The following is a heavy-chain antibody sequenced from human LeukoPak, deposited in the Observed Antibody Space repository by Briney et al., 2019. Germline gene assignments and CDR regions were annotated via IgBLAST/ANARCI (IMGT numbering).Heavy chain of an antibody. Sequence: SETLSLTCTVSGGSISSYYWSWIRQPPGKGLEWIGEINHSGSTNYNPSLKSRVTISVDTSKNQFSLKLSSVTAADTAVYYCARARRGYSYGYIDYWGQGTLVTVSS. J-gene: IGHJ4*02. CDR1: GGSISSYY. CDR2: INHSGST. CDR3: ARARRGYSYGYIDY. D-gene: IGHD5-18*01. V-gene: IGHV4-34*01.